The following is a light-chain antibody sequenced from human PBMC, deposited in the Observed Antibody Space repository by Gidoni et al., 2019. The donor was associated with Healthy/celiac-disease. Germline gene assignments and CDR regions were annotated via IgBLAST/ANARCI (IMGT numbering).Light chain of an antibody. CDR1: QSLVHSNGYNY. CDR2: LDS. CDR3: LQALRTLT. V-gene: IGKV2-28*01. J-gene: IGKJ4*01. Sequence: IVRTQSPLSLPFTPGEPASISCRSSQSLVHSNGYNYLDWYLQKPGQSPQLLIFLDSNLASGVPDRFSGSGSGTDFTLKISRVEAEDFGVYYCLQALRTLTFGGGTKVEIK.